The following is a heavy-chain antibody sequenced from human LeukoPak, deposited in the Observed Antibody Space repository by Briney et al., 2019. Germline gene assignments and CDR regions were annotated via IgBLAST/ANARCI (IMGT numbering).Heavy chain of an antibody. CDR3: AKATIEQWLVKVDSFDS. CDR2: ISGGGDTT. CDR1: GFTFSSYA. Sequence: GGSLRLSCAASGFTFSSYAMSWVRQAPGKGLEWVSSISGGGDTTYYADSVKGRFTISRDNSKNTLYLQMNSLRAEDTAIYYCAKATIEQWLVKVDSFDSWGQGTLVTVSS. J-gene: IGHJ4*02. V-gene: IGHV3-23*01. D-gene: IGHD6-19*01.